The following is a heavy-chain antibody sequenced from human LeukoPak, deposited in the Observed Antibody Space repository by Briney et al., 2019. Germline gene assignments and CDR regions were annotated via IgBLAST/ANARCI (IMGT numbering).Heavy chain of an antibody. CDR1: GGSISSYY. CDR2: IYYSGST. Sequence: PSETLSLTCTVSGGSISSYYWSWIRQPPGKGLEWIGYIYYSGSTNYNPSLKSRVTISVDTSKDQFSLKLSSVTAADTAVYYCARDRWVYDVWGKGTTVTVSS. CDR3: ARDRWVYDV. J-gene: IGHJ6*04. D-gene: IGHD5-24*01. V-gene: IGHV4-59*01.